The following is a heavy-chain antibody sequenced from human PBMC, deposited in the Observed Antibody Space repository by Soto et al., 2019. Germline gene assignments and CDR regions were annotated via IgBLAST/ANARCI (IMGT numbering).Heavy chain of an antibody. Sequence: SETLSLTCTVSGGSISSDDYYWSWIRQAPGRGLEWIGYIHSSGSIYYNPYLKSRATMSRDTAGNQFSLKVSSVTVADTAVYYCARDLDGLHDDTSGPFPRPGWGQGTLVTVSS. V-gene: IGHV4-30-4*01. D-gene: IGHD3-22*01. CDR3: ARDLDGLHDDTSGPFPRPG. CDR1: GGSISSDDYY. J-gene: IGHJ1*01. CDR2: IHSSGSI.